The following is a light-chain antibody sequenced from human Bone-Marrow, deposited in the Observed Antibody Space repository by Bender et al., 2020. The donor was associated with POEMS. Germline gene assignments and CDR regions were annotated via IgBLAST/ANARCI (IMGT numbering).Light chain of an antibody. Sequence: QSVLTQPPSASGTPGQRVTISCSGSSSNIGSNTVNWYQQLPGTAPKLLIYGVNLRPSGVPDRFSGSRSGTSASLAISGLQSDDEAIYFCVAWDASLNGWVFGGGTKLTVL. CDR1: SSNIGSNT. V-gene: IGLV1-44*01. CDR3: VAWDASLNGWV. J-gene: IGLJ3*02. CDR2: GVN.